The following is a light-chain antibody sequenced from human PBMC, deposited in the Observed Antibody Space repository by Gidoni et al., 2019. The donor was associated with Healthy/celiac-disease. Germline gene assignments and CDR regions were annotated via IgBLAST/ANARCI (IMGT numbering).Light chain of an antibody. CDR2: GAS. CDR1: QSVSSN. CDR3: QQYNNWLPIT. V-gene: IGKV3-15*01. Sequence: DIVMTQSAATLSVSPGERATLSCRASQSVSSNVAWYQQKPGQAPRLLIYGASTRATGIPARFSGSGSGTEFTLTISSLQSEDFAVYYCQQYNNWLPITFGQGTRLEIK. J-gene: IGKJ5*01.